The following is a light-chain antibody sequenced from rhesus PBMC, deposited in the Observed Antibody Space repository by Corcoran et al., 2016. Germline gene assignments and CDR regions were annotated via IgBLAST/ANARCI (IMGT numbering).Light chain of an antibody. CDR3: CSHKTSTTYI. J-gene: IGLJ1*01. CDR2: GVI. CDR1: SSDIGCYNY. Sequence: QSAPTQPPSVSGSPGQSLTISCTATSSDIGCYNYVYWYQQSPGKAPKLMIYGVINRPSGVSDRFSGSKSGNTASLTISGLKDEDEVDYYCCSHKTSTTYIFGAGTPLIVL. V-gene: IGLV2S7*01.